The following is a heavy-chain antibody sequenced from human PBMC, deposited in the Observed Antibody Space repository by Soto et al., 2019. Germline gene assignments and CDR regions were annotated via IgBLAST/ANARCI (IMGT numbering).Heavy chain of an antibody. CDR3: ASQGMLAACGWPYYYYYFKYV. CDR2: VYYSGRT. Sequence: SETLSVTCTVSGGTMRSDEWSWIRQPPGKGLEGVGYVYYSGRTNYKPTSNAGTTISVDTSKNELSLKLRSETAADTAGYYCASQGMLAACGWPYYYYYFKYVCSKGTTDTGSS. J-gene: IGHJ6*03. V-gene: IGHV4-59*08. D-gene: IGHD3-10*02. CDR1: GGTMRSDE.